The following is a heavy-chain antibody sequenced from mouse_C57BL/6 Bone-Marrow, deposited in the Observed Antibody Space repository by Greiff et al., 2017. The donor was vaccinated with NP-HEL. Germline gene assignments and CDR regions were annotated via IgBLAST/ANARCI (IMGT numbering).Heavy chain of an antibody. CDR3: TTYDGYPYWYFDV. Sequence: EVQLQQSGTVLARPGASVKMSCKTSGYTFTSYWMHWVKQRPGQGLEWIGAIYPGNSDTSYNQKFKGKAKLTAVTSASTAYMELSSLTNEDSAVYYCTTYDGYPYWYFDVWGTGTTVTVSS. V-gene: IGHV1-5*01. CDR2: IYPGNSDT. J-gene: IGHJ1*03. D-gene: IGHD2-3*01. CDR1: GYTFTSYW.